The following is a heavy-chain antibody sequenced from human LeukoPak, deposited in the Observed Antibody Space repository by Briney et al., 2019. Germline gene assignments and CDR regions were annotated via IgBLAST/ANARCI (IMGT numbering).Heavy chain of an antibody. CDR3: ARGGVVPAASGSFDY. D-gene: IGHD2-2*01. CDR1: GGSISSYY. J-gene: IGHJ4*02. CDR2: IYTSGST. Sequence: PSETLSLTCTVSGGSISSYYWSWIRQPAGKGLEWIGRIYTSGSTNYNPSLKSRVTMSVDTSKNQFSLKLSSVTAADTAVYYCARGGVVPAASGSFDYWGQGTLVTASS. V-gene: IGHV4-4*07.